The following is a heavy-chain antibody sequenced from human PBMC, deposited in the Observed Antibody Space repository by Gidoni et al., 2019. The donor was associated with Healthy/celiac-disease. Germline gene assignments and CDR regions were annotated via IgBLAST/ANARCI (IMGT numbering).Heavy chain of an antibody. Sequence: QVQLVQSGAEVKKPGSSVKVSCKASGGTFSSYAIRWVRQAPGQGLEWMGRIIPILGIANYAQKFQGRVTITADKATSTAYMERSSLRSEDTAVYYCARGKDCSGGSCYPYYYFDYWGQGTLVTVSS. J-gene: IGHJ4*02. CDR2: IIPILGIA. D-gene: IGHD2-15*01. CDR1: GGTFSSYA. CDR3: ARGKDCSGGSCYPYYYFDY. V-gene: IGHV1-69*04.